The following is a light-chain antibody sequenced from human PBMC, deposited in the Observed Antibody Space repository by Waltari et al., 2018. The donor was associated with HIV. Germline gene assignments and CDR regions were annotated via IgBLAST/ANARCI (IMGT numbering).Light chain of an antibody. J-gene: IGLJ3*02. Sequence: QSVLHQSHSASGTPGQRVTLSCSGSNSNVGRTTVTWYQQFPGTAPKLLIYSYGQRPSGVPERFSGSKSATSASLAISGLRSEDEADYYCATWDDSLNAWVFGGGTKLTVL. CDR1: NSNVGRTT. CDR3: ATWDDSLNAWV. CDR2: SYG. V-gene: IGLV1-44*01.